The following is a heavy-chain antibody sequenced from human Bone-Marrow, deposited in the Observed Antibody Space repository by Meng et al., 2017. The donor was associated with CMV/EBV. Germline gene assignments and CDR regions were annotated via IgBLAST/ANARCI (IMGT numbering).Heavy chain of an antibody. CDR1: GFTFNDYY. J-gene: IGHJ1*01. Sequence: GGSLRLSCAASGFTFNDYYMTWIRQAPGKGLEWVSYISSSSNTIFYADSVKGRFTISRDNAKNSLYLQMNSLRAEDTAVYYCARGGVAARRQAEYFQHWGQGTLVTVSS. CDR3: ARGGVAARRQAEYFQH. D-gene: IGHD6-6*01. V-gene: IGHV3-11*04. CDR2: ISSSSNTI.